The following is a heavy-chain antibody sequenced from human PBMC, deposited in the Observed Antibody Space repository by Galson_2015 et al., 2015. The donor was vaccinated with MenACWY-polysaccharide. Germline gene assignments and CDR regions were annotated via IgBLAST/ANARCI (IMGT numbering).Heavy chain of an antibody. CDR2: MNPNSGNT. V-gene: IGHV1-8*01. D-gene: IGHD3-22*01. J-gene: IGHJ5*02. Sequence: ASGYTFTSYDINWVRQTTGQGLEWMGWMNPNSGNTGYAQKFQGRVTMTRNTSISIAYMELSSLRSEDTAVYYCARGGKYYYDSSGYLNWFDPWGQGTLVTVSS. CDR1: GYTFTSYD. CDR3: ARGGKYYYDSSGYLNWFDP.